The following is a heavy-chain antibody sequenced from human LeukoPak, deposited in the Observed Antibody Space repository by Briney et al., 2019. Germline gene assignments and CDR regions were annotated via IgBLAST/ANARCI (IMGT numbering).Heavy chain of an antibody. CDR2: IKGDESAR. J-gene: IGHJ4*02. D-gene: IGHD1-26*01. V-gene: IGHV3-7*01. CDR1: GFTFSTYW. CDR3: ARDVGGSLDY. Sequence: PGGSLRLSCAASGFTFSTYWMAWVSQDPGKGREWVANIKGDESARHQADSVKGRLTISRDNAQNSVYLQMSSLRGEDTAVYYCARDVGGSLDYWGQGTLVTV.